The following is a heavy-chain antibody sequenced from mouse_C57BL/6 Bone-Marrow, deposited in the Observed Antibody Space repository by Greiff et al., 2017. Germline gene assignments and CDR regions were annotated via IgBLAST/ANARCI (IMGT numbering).Heavy chain of an antibody. CDR1: GYNFTSYW. V-gene: IGHV1-61*01. CDR3: ARGRGDWYFDV. CDR2: IYPSDSET. J-gene: IGHJ1*03. Sequence: QVQLKQPGAELVRPGSSVKLSCKASGYNFTSYWMDGVKQRPGQGLEWIGNIYPSDSETHYNQKFKDKATLTVDKSSSTAYTPLSSLTSEDSAVYYCARGRGDWYFDVWGTGTTVTVSS.